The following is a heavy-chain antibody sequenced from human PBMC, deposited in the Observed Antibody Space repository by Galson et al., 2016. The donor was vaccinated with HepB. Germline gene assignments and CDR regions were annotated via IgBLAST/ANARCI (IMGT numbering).Heavy chain of an antibody. J-gene: IGHJ5*02. CDR2: ISGIDDAT. V-gene: IGHV3-23*01. Sequence: SLRLSCAASDFTFNTFPMSWVRQAPGKGLEWVSTISGIDDATYYPDSVKGRFTISRDNSRNTLYLQMNSLRVEDTAMYYCAKIGGLVNLGPPAWGQGTLVTVSS. CDR3: AKIGGLVNLGPPA. CDR1: DFTFNTFP. D-gene: IGHD3-3*01.